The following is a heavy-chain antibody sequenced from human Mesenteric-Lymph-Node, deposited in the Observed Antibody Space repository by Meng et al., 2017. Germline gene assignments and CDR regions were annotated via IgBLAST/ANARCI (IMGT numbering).Heavy chain of an antibody. V-gene: IGHV4-61*01. CDR1: GGSVSSGTYY. Sequence: SETLSLTCTVSGGSVSSGTYYWSWIRQPPGKGLEWMGYIYYSGSTNYNPSLKSRVTISIDTSKNQFSLKLSSVTAADTAVYYCARGIAAAGTWFWFDPWGQGTRVTVSS. J-gene: IGHJ5*02. CDR3: ARGIAAAGTWFWFDP. CDR2: IYYSGST. D-gene: IGHD6-13*01.